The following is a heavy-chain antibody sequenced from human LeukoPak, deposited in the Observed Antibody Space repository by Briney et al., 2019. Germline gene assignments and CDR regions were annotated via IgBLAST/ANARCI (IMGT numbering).Heavy chain of an antibody. CDR1: GGSFSGYY. J-gene: IGHJ6*03. Sequence: SETLSLTCAVYGGSFSGYYWSWIRQPPGKGLEWIGEINHSGSTNYNPSLKSRVTISVDTSKNQFSLKLSSVTAADTAVYYCARRPALRSRGYMDVWGKGTTVIVSS. CDR2: INHSGST. V-gene: IGHV4-34*01. CDR3: ARRPALRSRGYMDV. D-gene: IGHD3-3*01.